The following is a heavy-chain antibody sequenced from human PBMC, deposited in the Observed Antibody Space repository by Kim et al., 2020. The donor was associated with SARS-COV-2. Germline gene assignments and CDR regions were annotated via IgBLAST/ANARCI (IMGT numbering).Heavy chain of an antibody. J-gene: IGHJ4*02. Sequence: GGSLRLSCAASGFTFSNFGMHWVRQAPGKGLEWVAVIWYDGSNTYYADSIKGRLTISRDNSKNTLYLQMNSLRVEDTAVYYCAKSTDYDSSGYYYYFDYWGQGTLVTVSS. CDR2: IWYDGSNT. CDR3: AKSTDYDSSGYYYYFDY. D-gene: IGHD3-22*01. V-gene: IGHV3-33*06. CDR1: GFTFSNFG.